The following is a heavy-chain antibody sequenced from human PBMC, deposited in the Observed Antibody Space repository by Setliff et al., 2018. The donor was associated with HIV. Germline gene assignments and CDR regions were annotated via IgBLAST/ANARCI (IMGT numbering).Heavy chain of an antibody. Sequence: GASVKVSCKASGYTFTSYAMNWVRQAPGQGLEWMGWINTNTGNPTYAQGFTGRFVFSLDTSVNTAYLEISGLKIEDTAVYFCAREFLLGDLSFPANWGQGTLVTVSS. CDR1: GYTFTSYA. CDR2: INTNTGNP. CDR3: AREFLLGDLSFPAN. V-gene: IGHV7-4-1*02. D-gene: IGHD3-16*02. J-gene: IGHJ4*02.